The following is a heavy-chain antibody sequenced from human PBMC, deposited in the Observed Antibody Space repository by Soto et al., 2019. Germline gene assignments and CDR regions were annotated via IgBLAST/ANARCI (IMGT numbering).Heavy chain of an antibody. D-gene: IGHD2-15*01. Sequence: QEQLVQSGAEVKKPGASVKVSCKTSGYTFTAYDINWVRQATGQGLEWIGWMNPNSGETGYAQKFQGRVTMTRSASLSPAYLELSSLRSEDTAVYYCARVAVAARPRWYNWFDPWGQGTLVTVSS. J-gene: IGHJ5*02. CDR2: MNPNSGET. CDR3: ARVAVAARPRWYNWFDP. CDR1: GYTFTAYD. V-gene: IGHV1-8*01.